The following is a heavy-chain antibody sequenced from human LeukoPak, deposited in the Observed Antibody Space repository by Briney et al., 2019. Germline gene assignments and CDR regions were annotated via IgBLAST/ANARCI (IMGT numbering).Heavy chain of an antibody. J-gene: IGHJ4*02. CDR1: GLTFRSYW. D-gene: IGHD3-16*01. CDR3: ATQQGGSPAY. V-gene: IGHV3-74*01. CDR2: ITNDGSST. Sequence: GGSLRLSCAASGLTFRSYWMHWVRPAPGKGLVWVSRITNDGSSTTHADYVTGRFTISRDNAKHLFYLQVNTLRAEDTAVYYCATQQGGSPAYWGQGALVSVSS.